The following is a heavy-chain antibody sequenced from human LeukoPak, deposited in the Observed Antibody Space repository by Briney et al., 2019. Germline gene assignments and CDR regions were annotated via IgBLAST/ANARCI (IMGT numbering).Heavy chain of an antibody. CDR1: GGSISSYY. CDR2: IYYSGST. D-gene: IGHD2-2*03. Sequence: PSESLPLTCTVSGGSISSYYWSWIRQPPGKGLEWIGYIYYSGSTNYNPSLKSRVTISVDTSKNQFSLKLSSVTAADTAVYYCARENGYCSSTSCYLPDYWGQGTLVTVSS. J-gene: IGHJ4*02. V-gene: IGHV4-59*01. CDR3: ARENGYCSSTSCYLPDY.